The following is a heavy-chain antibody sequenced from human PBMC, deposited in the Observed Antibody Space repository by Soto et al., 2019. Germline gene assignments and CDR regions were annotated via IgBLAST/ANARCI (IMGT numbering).Heavy chain of an antibody. J-gene: IGHJ4*02. D-gene: IGHD2-21*01. V-gene: IGHV3-30-3*01. Sequence: PGGSLRLSCAPSVFAVNSYSMHWVRQAPGKGLEWVAAMSFDGNSKYFADSVKGRFKISRDTSKNTWSLEMESLGGEDSALYHFTRGRSMIANDDFEYWGQGTQVTVSS. CDR1: VFAVNSYS. CDR2: MSFDGNSK. CDR3: TRGRSMIANDDFEY.